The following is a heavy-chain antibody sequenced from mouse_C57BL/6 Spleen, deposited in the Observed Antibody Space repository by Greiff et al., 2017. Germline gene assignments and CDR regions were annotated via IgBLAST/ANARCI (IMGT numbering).Heavy chain of an antibody. V-gene: IGHV5-12*01. CDR2: ISNGGGST. Sequence: VQLKESGGGLVQPGGSLKLSCAASGFTFSDYYMYWVRQTPEKRLEWVAYISNGGGSTYYPDTVKGRFTISRDNAKNTLYLQMSRLKSEDTAMYYCARLLRRTYYAMDYWGQGTSVTVSS. J-gene: IGHJ4*01. D-gene: IGHD2-12*01. CDR1: GFTFSDYY. CDR3: ARLLRRTYYAMDY.